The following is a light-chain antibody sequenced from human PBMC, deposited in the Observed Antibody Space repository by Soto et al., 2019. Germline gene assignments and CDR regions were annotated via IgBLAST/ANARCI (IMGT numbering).Light chain of an antibody. J-gene: IGKJ3*01. CDR1: QSVGSRY. V-gene: IGKV3-20*01. CDR2: GAS. CDR3: HHYGTSPPFT. Sequence: EIVLRQSPGTLSLSPGDRATLSCRATQSVGSRYLAWYQQKPGQPPRLIIYGASSRATGIPDRFSGSGSGTDFTLTISRLEPEDFAVYYCHHYGTSPPFTFGPGTKVDVK.